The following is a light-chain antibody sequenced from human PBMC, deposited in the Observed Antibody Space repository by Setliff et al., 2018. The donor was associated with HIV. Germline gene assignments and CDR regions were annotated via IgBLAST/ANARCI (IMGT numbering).Light chain of an antibody. J-gene: IGLJ1*01. CDR1: SSDVGGYSH. Sequence: QSVLTQPASVSGSPGQSITISCTGTSSDVGGYSHVSWYQQHPGKAPKRILYDVSNRPSVVSNRFSGSKSGNTASLTISGLQAEDEADYYCSAYAVTNTLPFGTGTKVTVL. V-gene: IGLV2-14*03. CDR2: DVS. CDR3: SAYAVTNTLP.